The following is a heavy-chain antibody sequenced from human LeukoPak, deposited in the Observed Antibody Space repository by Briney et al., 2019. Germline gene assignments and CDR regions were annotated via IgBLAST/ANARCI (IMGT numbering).Heavy chain of an antibody. CDR1: GFTFNSYS. J-gene: IGHJ4*02. CDR3: ARDRGRSGYCSGGSCNWYLDS. CDR2: ISISGTFI. D-gene: IGHD2-15*01. Sequence: PGGSLRLSCAASGFTFNSYSMNWVRQAPGRGLEWVSSISISGTFIYYADSVKGRFIISKDSAKNSLYLQMNSLRAEDTAVYYCARDRGRSGYCSGGSCNWYLDSWGQGTPVAVSP. V-gene: IGHV3-21*01.